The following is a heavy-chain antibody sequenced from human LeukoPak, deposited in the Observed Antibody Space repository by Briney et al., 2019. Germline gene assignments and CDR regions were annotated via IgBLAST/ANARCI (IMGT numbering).Heavy chain of an antibody. Sequence: SVKPSCTASGGTFSSYAISWVRQAPGQGLEWRGGIIAIFGTANYAQKFQGRVTNTANESTSTAYIELSSLRSEDTAVYYCARDLAVAGGYWGQGTLVTVSS. CDR1: GGTFSSYA. D-gene: IGHD6-19*01. CDR2: IIAIFGTA. J-gene: IGHJ4*02. CDR3: ARDLAVAGGY. V-gene: IGHV1-69*13.